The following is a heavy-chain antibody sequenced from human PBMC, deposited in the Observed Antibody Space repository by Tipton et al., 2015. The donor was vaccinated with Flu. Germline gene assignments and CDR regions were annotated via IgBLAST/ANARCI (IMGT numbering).Heavy chain of an antibody. CDR2: IYYSGST. CDR1: GGSISSYY. V-gene: IGHV4-59*01. CDR3: ARAPDSIVGATVFDY. J-gene: IGHJ4*02. Sequence: LRLSCTVSGGSISSYYWSWIRQPPGKGLEWIGYIYYSGSTNYNPSLKGRVTISVDTSKNQFSLKLSSVTAADTAVYYCARAPDSIVGATVFDYWGQGTLVTVSS. D-gene: IGHD1-26*01.